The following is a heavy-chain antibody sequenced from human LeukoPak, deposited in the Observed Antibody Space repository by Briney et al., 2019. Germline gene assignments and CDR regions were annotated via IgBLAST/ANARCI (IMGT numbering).Heavy chain of an antibody. Sequence: PGGSLRLSCAASGFTFSDCGMHWVRQAPGKGLEWVSFIRFDSLNTYYSSSVKGRFTISRDNSKNTLYPQMNALRPDDTAVYYCASYLDTSGYPSGPLDYWGQGTLVTVSS. CDR2: IRFDSLNT. D-gene: IGHD3-22*01. CDR3: ASYLDTSGYPSGPLDY. V-gene: IGHV3-30*02. J-gene: IGHJ4*02. CDR1: GFTFSDCG.